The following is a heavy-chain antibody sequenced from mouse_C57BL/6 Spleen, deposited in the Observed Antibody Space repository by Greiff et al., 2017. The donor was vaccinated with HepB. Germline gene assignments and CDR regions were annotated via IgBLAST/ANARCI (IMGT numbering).Heavy chain of an antibody. V-gene: IGHV1-62-2*01. CDR3: ARHEDEYYGSSAWFAY. Sequence: QVQLQQSGAELVKPGASVKLSCKASGYTFTEYTIHWVKQRSGQGLEWIGWFYPGSGSIKYNEKFKDKATLTADKSSSTVYMELSRLQSEDAAVYFCARHEDEYYGSSAWFAYWGQGTLVTVSA. D-gene: IGHD1-1*01. J-gene: IGHJ3*01. CDR1: GYTFTEYT. CDR2: FYPGSGSI.